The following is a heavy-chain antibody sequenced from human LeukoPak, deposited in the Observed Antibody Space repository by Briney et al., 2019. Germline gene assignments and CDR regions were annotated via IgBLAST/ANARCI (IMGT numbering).Heavy chain of an antibody. CDR3: ARRKLGGGEDY. V-gene: IGHV5-51*01. CDR2: IYPGDSDT. D-gene: IGHD2-15*01. J-gene: IGHJ4*02. CDR1: GYSFTSYW. Sequence: GESLKVSSKGSGYSFTSYWIGWGRQMPGNGLEWMGIIYPGDSDTRYSPSFQGQVTISADKSISTAYLQWSSLKASDTAMYYCARRKLGGGEDYWGQGTLVTVSS.